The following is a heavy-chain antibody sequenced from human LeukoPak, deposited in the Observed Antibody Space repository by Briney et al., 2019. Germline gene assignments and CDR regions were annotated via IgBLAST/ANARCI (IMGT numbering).Heavy chain of an antibody. J-gene: IGHJ4*02. Sequence: GGSLRLSCAASGSTFSTYSMNWVRQAPGRGLEWVSSISSSGTYIYYADSMRGRFTISRDNSKNSLYLQMNSLRAEDTAVYYCASSFPRRDDYISNYFDYWGQGTLVTVSS. D-gene: IGHD5-24*01. CDR3: ASSFPRRDDYISNYFDY. CDR2: ISSSGTYI. V-gene: IGHV3-21*01. CDR1: GSTFSTYS.